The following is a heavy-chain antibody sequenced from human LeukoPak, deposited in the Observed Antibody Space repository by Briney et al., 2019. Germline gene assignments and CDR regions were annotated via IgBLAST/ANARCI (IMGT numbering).Heavy chain of an antibody. D-gene: IGHD6-19*01. CDR2: ISSGGST. CDR1: RFTISSNY. CDR3: ARGLYSSGWYFDY. V-gene: IGHV3-66*01. J-gene: IGHJ4*02. Sequence: PGGSLRLSCAASRFTISSNYMSWVRQAPGKGLDWVSVISSGGSTYYSDSVKGRFTISRDNSKNMLYLQMNTLRAEDTAVYYCARGLYSSGWYFDYWGQGTLVTVSS.